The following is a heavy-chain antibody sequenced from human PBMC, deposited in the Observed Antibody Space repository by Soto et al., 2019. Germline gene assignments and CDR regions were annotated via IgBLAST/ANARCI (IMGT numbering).Heavy chain of an antibody. CDR3: AKCVTSLRVILGPNGLIDS. CDR2: ISHDGSDM. D-gene: IGHD3-3*01. Sequence: QVQLVESGRGVVQPGRSLRLSCAASGFTFSNYGMHWVRQAPGKGLEWVAVISHDGSDMKYADSVKGRFTISRDNSRNTLYLQIDSQRAEDTAMYYCAKCVTSLRVILGPNGLIDSWGQGTLVTVSS. V-gene: IGHV3-30*18. CDR1: GFTFSNYG. J-gene: IGHJ4*02.